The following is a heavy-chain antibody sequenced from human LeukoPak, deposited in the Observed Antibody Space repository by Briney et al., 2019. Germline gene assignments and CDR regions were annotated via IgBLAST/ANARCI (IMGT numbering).Heavy chain of an antibody. J-gene: IGHJ4*02. Sequence: PSGTLSLTCAVSVGSISSTHWWNWVRQPPGKGLEWIGEIYHSGSTNYNPSLKSRVTISVDKSKNQFSLKLSSVTAADTAIYYCARRNYYDSTGYYVYWGQGTLVTVSS. D-gene: IGHD3-22*01. CDR2: IYHSGST. CDR3: ARRNYYDSTGYYVY. CDR1: VGSISSTHW. V-gene: IGHV4-4*02.